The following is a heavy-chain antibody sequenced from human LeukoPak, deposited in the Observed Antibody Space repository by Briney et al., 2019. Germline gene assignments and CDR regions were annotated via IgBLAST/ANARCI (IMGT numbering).Heavy chain of an antibody. V-gene: IGHV4-39*01. Sequence: SETLSLTCTVSGGSISSSSYYWGWIRQPPGKGLEWIGGIYYSGSTYYNPSLKSRVTISVDTSKNQFSLKLSSVTAADTAVYYCARHGGYCSSTSCFEYFHHWGQGTLVTVPS. J-gene: IGHJ1*01. CDR1: GGSISSSSYY. CDR2: IYYSGST. CDR3: ARHGGYCSSTSCFEYFHH. D-gene: IGHD2-2*01.